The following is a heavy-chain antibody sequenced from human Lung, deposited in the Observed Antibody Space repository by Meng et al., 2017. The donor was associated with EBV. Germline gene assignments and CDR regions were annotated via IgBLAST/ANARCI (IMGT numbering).Heavy chain of an antibody. CDR2: IYYSGST. Sequence: ESSPGVVEPYMTLSLSCTVSGSFISSGGHYWSWIRQHPEKGLEWIGYIYYSGSTYYTPSLKSRLTISVDRSKSQFSLELSSVTAADTAVYYCARSTFDYWGQGTLVTVSS. CDR1: GSFISSGGHY. D-gene: IGHD1-26*01. J-gene: IGHJ4*02. V-gene: IGHV4-31*03. CDR3: ARSTFDY.